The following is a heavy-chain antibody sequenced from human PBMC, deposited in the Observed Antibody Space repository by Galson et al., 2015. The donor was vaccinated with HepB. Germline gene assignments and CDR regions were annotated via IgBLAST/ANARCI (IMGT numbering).Heavy chain of an antibody. CDR3: ARVGGYCSSTSCRDY. CDR2: IIPILGIA. CDR1: GGNFSSYA. D-gene: IGHD2-2*03. V-gene: IGHV1-69*04. J-gene: IGHJ4*02. Sequence: PVKVSCKASGGNFSSYAISWARQAPGQGLEWMGSIIPILGIANYAQKFQGRVTITADKSTSTAYMELSSLRSEDTAVYYCARVGGYCSSTSCRDYWGQGTLVTVSS.